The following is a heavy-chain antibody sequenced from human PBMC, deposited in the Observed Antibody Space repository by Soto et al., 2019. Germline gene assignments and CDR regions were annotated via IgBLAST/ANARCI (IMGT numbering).Heavy chain of an antibody. D-gene: IGHD5-18*01. CDR1: GGSFSCYY. J-gene: IGHJ5*02. Sequence: SETLSLTCGVYGGSFSCYYGSWIRQHPGKGLEWIGDINHSGSTNYNPSLKSRVTISVDTSKNQFSLKLSSVTAADTAVYYCARGGYSYATGFDPWGQGTLVTVSS. V-gene: IGHV4-34*09. CDR3: ARGGYSYATGFDP. CDR2: INHSGST.